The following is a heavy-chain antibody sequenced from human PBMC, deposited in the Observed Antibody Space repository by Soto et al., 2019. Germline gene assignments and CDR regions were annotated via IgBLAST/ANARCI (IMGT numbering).Heavy chain of an antibody. J-gene: IGHJ6*02. CDR1: GFTFDTYT. D-gene: IGHD3-10*01. CDR2: ISASGDTT. V-gene: IGHV3-23*01. Sequence: QVLESGGNSVQSGGSLRLSCAASGFTFDTYTMSWVRLAPGKVLEWVSAISASGDTTYYADSVKGRFTVSRDISKNKLFVPIDSLRVEETALYYCVTHWGGVTVLRGLAVWGRWTAVTVSS. CDR3: VTHWGGVTVLRGLAV.